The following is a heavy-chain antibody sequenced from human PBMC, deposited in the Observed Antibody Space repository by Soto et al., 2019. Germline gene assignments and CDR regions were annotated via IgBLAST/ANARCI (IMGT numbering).Heavy chain of an antibody. CDR1: GFTFSSYS. J-gene: IGHJ4*02. Sequence: GSLRLSCAASGFTFSSYSMNWVRQAPGKGLEWVSSISSSSSYIYYADSVKGRFTISRDNAKNSLYLQTNSLRAEDTAVYYCARDKDLTGYYINYYFDYWGQGTLVTVSS. CDR3: ARDKDLTGYYINYYFDY. CDR2: ISSSSSYI. V-gene: IGHV3-21*01. D-gene: IGHD3-9*01.